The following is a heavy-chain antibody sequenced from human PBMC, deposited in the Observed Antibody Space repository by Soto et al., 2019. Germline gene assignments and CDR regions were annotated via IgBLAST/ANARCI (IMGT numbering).Heavy chain of an antibody. Sequence: QSGGSLRLSCAASGFTFSSYAMSWVRQAPGKGLEWVSAISGSGGSTYYADSVKGRFTISRDNSKNTLYLQMNSLRAEDTAVYYCAKDRPPSYCSGGSCYSRAYFDYWGQGTLVTVSS. CDR3: AKDRPPSYCSGGSCYSRAYFDY. D-gene: IGHD2-15*01. CDR1: GFTFSSYA. V-gene: IGHV3-23*01. J-gene: IGHJ4*02. CDR2: ISGSGGST.